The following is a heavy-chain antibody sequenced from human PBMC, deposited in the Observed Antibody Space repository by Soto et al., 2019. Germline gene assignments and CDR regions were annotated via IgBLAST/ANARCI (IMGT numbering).Heavy chain of an antibody. D-gene: IGHD6-6*01. CDR3: AKDRTVAARNFDY. J-gene: IGHJ4*02. V-gene: IGHV3-23*01. CDR1: GFAFSNYA. CDR2: ISTSIDAT. Sequence: GGSLRLSCAASGFAFSNYAMHWVRQAPGKGLEWVSSISTSIDATYYADSVKGRFTISRDDSKNTLYLQMDSLRADDSAVYYCAKDRTVAARNFDYWGQGTQVTVSS.